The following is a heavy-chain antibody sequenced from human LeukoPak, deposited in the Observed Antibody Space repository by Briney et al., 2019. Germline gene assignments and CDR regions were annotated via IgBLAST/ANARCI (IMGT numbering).Heavy chain of an antibody. CDR3: ARSPHILTGENFDY. D-gene: IGHD3-9*01. CDR2: IIPIFGTA. CDR1: GGTFSSYA. V-gene: IGHV1-69*06. J-gene: IGHJ4*02. Sequence: SVKVSCKASGGTFSSYAISWVRQAPGQGLEWMGGIIPIFGTANYAQKFQGRVTITADKSTSTAYMELSSLRSKDTAVYYCARSPHILTGENFDYWGQGTLVTVSS.